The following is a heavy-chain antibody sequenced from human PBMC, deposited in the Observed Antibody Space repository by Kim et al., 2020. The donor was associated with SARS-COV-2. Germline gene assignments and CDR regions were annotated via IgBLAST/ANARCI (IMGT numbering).Heavy chain of an antibody. CDR3: ARHDPQWLRFEGYFAY. CDR1: GGSISSSSYY. Sequence: SETLSLTCTVSGGSISSSSYYWGWIRQPPGKGLEWIGSIYYSGSTYYNPSLKSRVTISVDTSKNQFSLKLSSVTAADTAVYYCARHDPQWLRFEGYFAYWGQGTLVTVSS. D-gene: IGHD5-12*01. V-gene: IGHV4-39*01. J-gene: IGHJ4*02. CDR2: IYYSGST.